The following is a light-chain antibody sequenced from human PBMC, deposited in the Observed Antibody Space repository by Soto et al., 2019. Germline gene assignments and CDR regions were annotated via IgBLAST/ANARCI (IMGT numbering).Light chain of an antibody. CDR1: QSVSSSF. CDR2: GAS. CDR3: QQYGSSPLT. V-gene: IGKV3-20*01. J-gene: IGKJ4*01. Sequence: EIVLTQSPGTLSLSPGERATLSCRASQSVSSSFLAWYQQKPGQAPRLLIYGASSRATGIPDRFSGSGSGKDCTLTIRRLEPEDVAVDYCQQYGSSPLTFGGGTKVEIK.